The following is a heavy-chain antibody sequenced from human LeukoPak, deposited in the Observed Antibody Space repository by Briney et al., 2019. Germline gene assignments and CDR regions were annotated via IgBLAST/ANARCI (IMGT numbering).Heavy chain of an antibody. Sequence: PSETLSLTCTVSGGSISSYYWSWIRQPPGKGLEWIGYIYYSGSTNYNPSLKSRVTISVDTSKNQFSLQLSSVTAADTAVYYCARVKAPYYYDSSGYYYGERTNPEFDYWGQGTLVTVSS. J-gene: IGHJ4*02. D-gene: IGHD3-22*01. V-gene: IGHV4-59*01. CDR1: GGSISSYY. CDR2: IYYSGST. CDR3: ARVKAPYYYDSSGYYYGERTNPEFDY.